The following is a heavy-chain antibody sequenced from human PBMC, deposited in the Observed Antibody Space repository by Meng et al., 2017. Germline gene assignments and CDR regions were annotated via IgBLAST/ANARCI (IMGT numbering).Heavy chain of an antibody. J-gene: IGHJ4*02. V-gene: IGHV3-43*01. CDR3: AREANTAAFDY. Sequence: GGSLRLSCAASGFTFDDYTMHWVRQAPGKGLEWVSLISWDGGSTYYADSVKGRFTISRDNAKNSLYLQMNSLRAEDTAVYYCAREANTAAFDYWGQGTLVTVSS. CDR2: ISWDGGST. CDR1: GFTFDDYT. D-gene: IGHD5-18*01.